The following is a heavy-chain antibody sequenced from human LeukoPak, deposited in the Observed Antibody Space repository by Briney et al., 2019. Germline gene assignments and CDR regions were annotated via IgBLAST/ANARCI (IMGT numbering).Heavy chain of an antibody. V-gene: IGHV4-39*07. CDR1: GGSISSSSYY. D-gene: IGHD3-22*01. CDR2: IYYSGNT. Sequence: PSETLSLTCTVSGGSISSSSYYWAWIRQPPGTGLEWIESIYYSGNTYYKSSLKSRVTIAVDTSKNQFSLKLNSVTAADTAVYYCARESYYDSSGYSHDAFDIWGQGTMVTVSS. J-gene: IGHJ3*02. CDR3: ARESYYDSSGYSHDAFDI.